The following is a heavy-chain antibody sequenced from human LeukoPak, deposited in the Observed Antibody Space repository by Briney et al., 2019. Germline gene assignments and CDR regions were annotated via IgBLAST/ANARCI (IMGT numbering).Heavy chain of an antibody. D-gene: IGHD6-19*01. CDR1: GGSISTYY. J-gene: IGHJ4*02. CDR2: IHTSGST. CDR3: ARAPEFSSGWLLDC. Sequence: PSETLSLTCTVSGGSISTYYWSWIRQSAGKGLEWIGRIHTSGSTNYNPSLKSRVTMSVDKPRNQFSLQVNSVTAADTGVYYCARAPEFSSGWLLDCWGQGSLVTVDS. V-gene: IGHV4-4*07.